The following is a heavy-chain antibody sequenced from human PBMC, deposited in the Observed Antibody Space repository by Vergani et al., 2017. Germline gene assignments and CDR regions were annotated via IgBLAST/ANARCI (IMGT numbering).Heavy chain of an antibody. CDR3: ARVRRGYCSGGSCYSRVYYYYGMDV. Sequence: QVQLVQSGAEVKKPGASVKVSCKASGYTFTSYGISWVRQAPGQGLEWMGWISAYNGNTNYAQKLQGRVTMTTDTSTSTAYMELGGLRSDDTAVYYCARVRRGYCSGGSCYSRVYYYYGMDVWGQGTTVTVSS. D-gene: IGHD2-15*01. CDR1: GYTFTSYG. V-gene: IGHV1-18*01. CDR2: ISAYNGNT. J-gene: IGHJ6*02.